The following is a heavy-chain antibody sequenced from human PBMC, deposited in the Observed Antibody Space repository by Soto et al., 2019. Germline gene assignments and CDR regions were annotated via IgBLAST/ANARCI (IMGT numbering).Heavy chain of an antibody. V-gene: IGHV3-23*01. D-gene: IGHD3-22*01. J-gene: IGHJ5*02. CDR2: ISGSGGST. CDR1: GFTFSSYA. CDR3: AKDPTYDSSGYPLGWFDP. Sequence: EVQLLESGGGLVQPGGSLRLSCAASGFTFSSYAMSWVRQAPGKGLEWVSAISGSGGSTYYADSVKGRFTISRDNSKNTLYLQMNSLRAEDTAVYYCAKDPTYDSSGYPLGWFDPGGQGTLVTVSS.